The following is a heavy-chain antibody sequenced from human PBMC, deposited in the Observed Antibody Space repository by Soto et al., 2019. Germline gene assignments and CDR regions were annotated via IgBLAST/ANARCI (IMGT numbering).Heavy chain of an antibody. CDR1: GGSVSNISDY. Sequence: SETLSLTCTVSGGSVSNISDYWSWVRQPPGKGLEWIGYIYYSGSADYNPSLGSRVTISLDTSKNQFSLKLSSVTTADKAVYYCSRGVGFGYYYYHMDLWGQGTTVTVSS. CDR2: IYYSGSA. D-gene: IGHD3-10*01. CDR3: SRGVGFGYYYYHMDL. J-gene: IGHJ6*02. V-gene: IGHV4-61*01.